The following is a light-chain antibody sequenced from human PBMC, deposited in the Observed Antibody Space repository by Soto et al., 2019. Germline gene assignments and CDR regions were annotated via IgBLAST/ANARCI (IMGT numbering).Light chain of an antibody. Sequence: QSVLTQPPSASGTPGQRVTISCSGGSSNVGSNIVNWYQQVPGTAPKLLIFSDNQRPSGVPDRFSGSKSGTSASLAISGLQSQDEADYYCAAWDDRQTGVVFGGGTKLTVL. V-gene: IGLV1-44*01. CDR3: AAWDDRQTGVV. CDR1: SSNVGSNI. J-gene: IGLJ2*01. CDR2: SDN.